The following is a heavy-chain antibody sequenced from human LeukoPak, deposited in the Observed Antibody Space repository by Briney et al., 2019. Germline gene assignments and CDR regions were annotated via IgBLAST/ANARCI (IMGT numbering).Heavy chain of an antibody. D-gene: IGHD6-6*01. J-gene: IGHJ4*02. Sequence: VASVTVSCKASGYTFTGCFMHWVRQAPGEGIEWMGWIAPNSGGTNYAQKFQGSVTMTRDTSINTAYMELSRLTSDDTAVYYCAREYSSSSGRLYDNWGPGTLFSVSS. V-gene: IGHV1-2*02. CDR2: IAPNSGGT. CDR3: AREYSSSSGRLYDN. CDR1: GYTFTGCF.